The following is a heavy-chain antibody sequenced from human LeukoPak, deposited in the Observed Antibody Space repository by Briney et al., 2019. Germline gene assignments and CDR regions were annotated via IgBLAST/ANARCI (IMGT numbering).Heavy chain of an antibody. CDR1: GFTVSSNY. J-gene: IGHJ4*02. D-gene: IGHD1-26*01. V-gene: IGHV3-53*01. CDR2: ISSGGRT. CDR3: ARVGVSGSYRYFDY. Sequence: GGSLRLSCAASGFTVSSNYMSWVRQTPGKGLEWVSTISSGGRTYYSDSVKGRFTISRDNSKNTLCLQMNSLRAEDTAVYHCARVGVSGSYRYFDYWGQGILVTVSS.